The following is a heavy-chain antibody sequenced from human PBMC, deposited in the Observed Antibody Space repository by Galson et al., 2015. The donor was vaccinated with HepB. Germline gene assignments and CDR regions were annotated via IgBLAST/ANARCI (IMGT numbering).Heavy chain of an antibody. CDR2: ISYDGSNK. J-gene: IGHJ6*02. CDR1: GFTFSSYG. Sequence: SLRLSCAASGFTFSSYGMHWVRQAPGKGLEWVAVISYDGSNKYYADSVKGRFTISRDNSKNTLYLQMNSLRAEDTAVYYCAKDGYDYGDYDVSAAPEYYYYGMDVWGQGTTVTVSS. D-gene: IGHD4-17*01. CDR3: AKDGYDYGDYDVSAAPEYYYYGMDV. V-gene: IGHV3-30*18.